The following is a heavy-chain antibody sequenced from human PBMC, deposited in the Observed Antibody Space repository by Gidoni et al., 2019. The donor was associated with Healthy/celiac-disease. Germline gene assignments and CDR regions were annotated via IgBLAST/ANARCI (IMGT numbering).Heavy chain of an antibody. CDR3: ARDQSLTGPYYYGMDV. CDR2: IYSGGST. Sequence: EVQLVESGGGLVQPGGSLSLSCAASGFTVSSNYMSWVRQAPGKGLEWVSVIYSGGSTYYADSVKGRFTISRHNSKNTLYLQMNSLRAEDTAVYYCARDQSLTGPYYYGMDVWGQGTTVTVSS. D-gene: IGHD1-20*01. CDR1: GFTVSSNY. J-gene: IGHJ6*02. V-gene: IGHV3-53*04.